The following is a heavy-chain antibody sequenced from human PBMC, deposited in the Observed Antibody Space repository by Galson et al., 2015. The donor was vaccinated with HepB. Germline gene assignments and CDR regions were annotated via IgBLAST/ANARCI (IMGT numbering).Heavy chain of an antibody. J-gene: IGHJ5*02. CDR2: INPNSGGT. Sequence: SVKVSCKASGYTFTGYYMHWVRQAPGQGLEWMGRINPNSGGTNYAQKFQGRVTMTRDTSTSTAYMELSRLRSDDTAVYYCARGSDFWSGYYTRWFDPWGQGTLVTVSS. CDR3: ARGSDFWSGYYTRWFDP. D-gene: IGHD3-3*01. V-gene: IGHV1-2*06. CDR1: GYTFTGYY.